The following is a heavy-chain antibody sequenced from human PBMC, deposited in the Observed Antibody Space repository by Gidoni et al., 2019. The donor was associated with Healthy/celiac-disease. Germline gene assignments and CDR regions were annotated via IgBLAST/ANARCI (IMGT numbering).Heavy chain of an antibody. CDR2: ISYDGSNK. D-gene: IGHD5-12*01. CDR1: GFTFSSYA. CDR3: ARDPGGEEGWLQFFAFDI. V-gene: IGHV3-30-3*01. J-gene: IGHJ3*02. Sequence: QVQLVESGGGVVQPGSSLRLSCAASGFTFSSYALPWVGQAPGKGLEWVAVISYDGSNKYYADSVKGRFTISRDNSKNTLYLQMNSLRAEDTAVYYCARDPGGEEGWLQFFAFDIWGQGTMVTVSS.